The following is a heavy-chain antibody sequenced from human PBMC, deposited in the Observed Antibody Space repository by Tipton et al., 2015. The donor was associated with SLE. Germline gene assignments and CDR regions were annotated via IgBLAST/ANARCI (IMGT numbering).Heavy chain of an antibody. CDR2: IYYSGST. J-gene: IGHJ6*03. V-gene: IGHV4-59*01. Sequence: QLVQSGAEVKPSETLSLTCTVAGGSISSYYWSWIRQAPGKGLEWIGYIYYSGSTNYNPSLKSRVTISVDRSKNQFSLKLSSVTAADTSVYYCARRGDYRSSWYVASYYYMDVWGKGTTVTVSS. CDR3: ARRGDYRSSWYVASYYYMDV. D-gene: IGHD6-13*01. CDR1: GGSISSYY.